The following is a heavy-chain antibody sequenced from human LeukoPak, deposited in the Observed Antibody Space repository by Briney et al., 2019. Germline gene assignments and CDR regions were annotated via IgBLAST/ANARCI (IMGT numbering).Heavy chain of an antibody. Sequence: GGSLRLSCAASGFTVSTNYMSWVRQAPGKGLEWVANIKEDGSEKHHVDSAKGRFTISRDNAKNSLYLQMNSLGAEDTAVYFCAREPPTTRFDYWGQGTLVTVSS. CDR3: AREPPTTRFDY. V-gene: IGHV3-7*01. D-gene: IGHD5-12*01. J-gene: IGHJ4*02. CDR1: GFTVSTNY. CDR2: IKEDGSEK.